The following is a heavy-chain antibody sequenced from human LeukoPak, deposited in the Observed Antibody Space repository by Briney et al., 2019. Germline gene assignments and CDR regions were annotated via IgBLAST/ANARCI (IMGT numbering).Heavy chain of an antibody. J-gene: IGHJ2*01. CDR3: ARETTLYQLLRYWYFDL. D-gene: IGHD2-2*01. Sequence: PSETLSLTCTVSGGSISSGDYYWSWIRQPPGKGLEWIGYIYYSGSTYYNPSLKSRVTISVDTSKNQFSLKLSSVTAADTAVYYCARETTLYQLLRYWYFDLWGRGTLVTVSS. CDR1: GGSISSGDYY. V-gene: IGHV4-30-4*01. CDR2: IYYSGST.